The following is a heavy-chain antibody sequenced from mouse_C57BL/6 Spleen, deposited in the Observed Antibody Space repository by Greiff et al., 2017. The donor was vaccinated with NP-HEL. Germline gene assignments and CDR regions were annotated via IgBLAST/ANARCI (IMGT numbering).Heavy chain of an antibody. CDR2: ISSGSSTI. D-gene: IGHD2-3*01. Sequence: DVKLQESGGGLVKPGGSLKLSCAASGFTFSDYGMHWVRQAPEKGLEWVAYISSGSSTIYYADTVKGRFTISRDNAKNTLFLQMTSLRSEDTAMYYCASYDPWFAYWGQGTLVTVSA. V-gene: IGHV5-17*01. CDR3: ASYDPWFAY. J-gene: IGHJ3*01. CDR1: GFTFSDYG.